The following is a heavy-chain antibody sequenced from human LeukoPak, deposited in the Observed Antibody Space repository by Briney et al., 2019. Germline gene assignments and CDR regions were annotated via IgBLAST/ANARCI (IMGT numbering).Heavy chain of an antibody. CDR1: GYTFSRYG. Sequence: ASVKVSCKASGYTFSRYGISWVRQAPGQGLEWMGWISGYNGHTKYAQKVQGRVTMSTDTSTSTVYMELRSLISDDTGVYYCARDNSIHERGWWFDPWGQGTLVTVSS. CDR2: ISGYNGHT. CDR3: ARDNSIHERGWWFDP. D-gene: IGHD4-23*01. V-gene: IGHV1-18*01. J-gene: IGHJ5*02.